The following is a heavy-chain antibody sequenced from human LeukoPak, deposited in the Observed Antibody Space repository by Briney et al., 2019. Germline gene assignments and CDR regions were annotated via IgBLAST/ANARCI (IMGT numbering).Heavy chain of an antibody. J-gene: IGHJ4*02. CDR3: IRGTAYYFDF. CDR1: GFTFDDYA. CDR2: IRSKAYGATT. D-gene: IGHD5-18*01. Sequence: GSLRLSCRNSGFTFDDYAMNWVRQAPGKGLEWVGLIRSKAYGATTEYAASVTGRFSISRDDSKSIVYLQMNSLTTEDTAVYYCIRGTAYYFDFWGQGTLVTVSS. V-gene: IGHV3-49*04.